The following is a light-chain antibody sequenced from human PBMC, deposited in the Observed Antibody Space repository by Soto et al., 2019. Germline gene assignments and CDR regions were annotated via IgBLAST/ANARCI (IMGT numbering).Light chain of an antibody. V-gene: IGKV3-15*01. CDR3: QQYSIWPYT. CDR2: GAS. J-gene: IGKJ2*01. Sequence: EIVMTQSPATLSVSPGERATLSCRASQSISSNLAWYQQKPGQAPRLLIYGASTRATGIPARFSGSGSGTEFTLTISSLQSEDFAVYYWQQYSIWPYTFGQGTKLEIK. CDR1: QSISSN.